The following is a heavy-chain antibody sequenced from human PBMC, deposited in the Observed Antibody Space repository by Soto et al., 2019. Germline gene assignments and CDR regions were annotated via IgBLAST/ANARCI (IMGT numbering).Heavy chain of an antibody. CDR3: AREAAMPTFGGMDV. CDR1: GGTFSSYT. J-gene: IGHJ6*02. CDR2: IIPILGIA. Sequence: QVQLVQSGAEVKKPGSSVKVSCKASGGTFSSYTISWVRQAPGQGLEWMGRIIPILGIANYAQKFQGRVTITEDNSTSTAYMELSSLRSEDTAVYYCAREAAMPTFGGMDVWGQGTTVTVSS. D-gene: IGHD2-2*01. V-gene: IGHV1-69*02.